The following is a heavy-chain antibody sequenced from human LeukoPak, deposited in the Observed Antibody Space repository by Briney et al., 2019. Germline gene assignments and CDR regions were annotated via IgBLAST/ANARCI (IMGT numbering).Heavy chain of an antibody. CDR3: ARGAVWGFPFDS. CDR1: GGSISSGDYY. V-gene: IGHV4-30-4*02. CDR2: IYYSGST. D-gene: IGHD3-16*01. J-gene: IGHJ4*02. Sequence: SETLSLTCTVSGGSISSGDYYWSWIRQPPGKGLEWIGYIYYSGSTYYNPSLKSRVTISVDTSKNQFSLKLSSVTAADTAVYHCARGAVWGFPFDSWGQGTLVTVSS.